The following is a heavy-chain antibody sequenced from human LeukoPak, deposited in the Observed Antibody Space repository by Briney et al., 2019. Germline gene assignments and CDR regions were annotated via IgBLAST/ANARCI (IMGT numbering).Heavy chain of an antibody. Sequence: ASVKVSCNASGYTFTSYYMHWVRQAPGQGLEWMGIINPSGGSTSYAQKFHGRVTMTRDTSTSTAYMQLSSLRSEATAAYYCARDALQYISYYGMDVWGQGTTVTVSS. CDR3: ARDALQYISYYGMDV. CDR1: GYTFTSYY. V-gene: IGHV1-46*01. J-gene: IGHJ6*02. D-gene: IGHD4-11*01. CDR2: INPSGGST.